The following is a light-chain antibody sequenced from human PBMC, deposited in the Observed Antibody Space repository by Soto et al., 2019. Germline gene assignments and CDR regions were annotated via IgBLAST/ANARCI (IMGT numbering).Light chain of an antibody. J-gene: IGKJ1*01. CDR2: DAS. Sequence: DIQMTQSPSTLSASAGDRVTITCRASQSVSTWLAWYRHKPGKAPKLLIYDASSLESGVPSRFSGSGFGTEFTLTISSLQPDDVATYYGQQYTTNSPTFGQGPLVGI. V-gene: IGKV1-5*01. CDR1: QSVSTW. CDR3: QQYTTNSPT.